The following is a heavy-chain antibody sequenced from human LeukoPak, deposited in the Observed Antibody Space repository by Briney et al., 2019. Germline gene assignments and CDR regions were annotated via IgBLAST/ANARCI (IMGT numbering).Heavy chain of an antibody. CDR2: IYPGDSDT. V-gene: IGHV5-51*01. CDR3: ARLDGSGKVDP. D-gene: IGHD3-10*01. CDR1: GYTFTNDW. J-gene: IGHJ5*02. Sequence: GESLKISCKASGYTFTNDWLGWVRQMPGKGLEWMGIIYPGDSDTRYSPSFQGQVTISADKSINTAYLQWSSLKASDSAIYFCARLDGSGKVDPWGQETLVTVSS.